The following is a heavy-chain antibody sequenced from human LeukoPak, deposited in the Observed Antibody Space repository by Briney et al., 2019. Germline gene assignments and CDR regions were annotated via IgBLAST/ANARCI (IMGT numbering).Heavy chain of an antibody. J-gene: IGHJ4*02. CDR3: ARDLAVLRYFDWYVLFDY. V-gene: IGHV1-18*01. D-gene: IGHD3-9*01. CDR1: GYTFTSYG. CDR2: ISAYNGNT. Sequence: ASVKVSCTASGYTFTSYGISWVRQAPGQGLEWMGWISAYNGNTNYAQKLQGRVTMTTDTSTSTAYMELRSLRSDDTAVYYCARDLAVLRYFDWYVLFDYWGQGTLVTVSS.